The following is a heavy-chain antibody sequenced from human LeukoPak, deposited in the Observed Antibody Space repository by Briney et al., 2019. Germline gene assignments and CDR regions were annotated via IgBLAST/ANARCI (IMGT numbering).Heavy chain of an antibody. J-gene: IGHJ4*02. Sequence: SETLSLTCAVYGGSFSGYYWSWIRQLPGKGLEWIGEINHSGSTNYNPSLKSRVTISVDTSKNQFSLKLSSVTAADTAVYYCARGGPRYCSGGSCYFGYWGQGTLVTVSS. CDR3: ARGGPRYCSGGSCYFGY. CDR1: GGSFSGYY. V-gene: IGHV4-34*01. D-gene: IGHD2-15*01. CDR2: INHSGST.